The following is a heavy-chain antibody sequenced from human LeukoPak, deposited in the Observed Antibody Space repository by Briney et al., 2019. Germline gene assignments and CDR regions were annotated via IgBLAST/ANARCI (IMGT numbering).Heavy chain of an antibody. CDR3: ARGGVYYWNPRY. V-gene: IGHV3-53*01. J-gene: IGHJ4*02. Sequence: PGGSLRLSCVAPGFSVSRNYISWVRRAPGKGPGWVSLLCAGSTTEDASSVECRFTIDRDNSRNKIYLHMKSPRAADTAVYYCARGGVYYWNPRYWGQGTMVTVSS. D-gene: IGHD1-20*01. CDR2: LCAGSTT. CDR1: GFSVSRNY.